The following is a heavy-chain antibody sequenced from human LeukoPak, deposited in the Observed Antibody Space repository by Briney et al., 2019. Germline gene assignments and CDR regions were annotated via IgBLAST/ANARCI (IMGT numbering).Heavy chain of an antibody. D-gene: IGHD2-15*01. J-gene: IGHJ4*02. V-gene: IGHV4-59*01. Sequence: SETLSLTCTVSGGSISSYYWSWIRQPPGKGLEWIGYIYYSGSTNYNPSLKSRVSMSVDMSKNQFSLKLSSVTAADTAVYYCARQSSSLEVSGFDCWGQGTLVIVSS. CDR1: GGSISSYY. CDR2: IYYSGST. CDR3: ARQSSSLEVSGFDC.